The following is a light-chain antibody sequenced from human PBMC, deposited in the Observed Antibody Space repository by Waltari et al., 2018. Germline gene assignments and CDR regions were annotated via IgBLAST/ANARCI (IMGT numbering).Light chain of an antibody. J-gene: IGKJ1*01. CDR1: QSVNSQ. Sequence: DIVLTQSPATLALSPGERATLSCRASQSVNSQLAWSQHKPGQAPRLLIYDASSRVTGISARFSGSGSGTDFTLTISSLEPEDFAVYYCQQRSKWPWSFGQGTKVEIK. CDR3: QQRSKWPWS. V-gene: IGKV3-11*01. CDR2: DAS.